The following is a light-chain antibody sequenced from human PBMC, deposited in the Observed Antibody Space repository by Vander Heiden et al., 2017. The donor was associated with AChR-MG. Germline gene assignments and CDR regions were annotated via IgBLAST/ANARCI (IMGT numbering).Light chain of an antibody. CDR2: GAS. CDR1: QSVRSSS. Sequence: EIVLTQSPGTLSLSPGERATLSCRASQSVRSSSLAWYQHKPGQAPRLLIFGASSRAAGIPDRFSGSGSGTDFTLTISSLEPEDFAVYYCQHYGSSPPYTFGQGTKLEIK. J-gene: IGKJ2*01. V-gene: IGKV3-20*01. CDR3: QHYGSSPPYT.